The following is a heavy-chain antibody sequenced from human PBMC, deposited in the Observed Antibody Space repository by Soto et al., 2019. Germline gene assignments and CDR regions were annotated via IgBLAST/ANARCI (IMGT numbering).Heavy chain of an antibody. D-gene: IGHD6-19*01. Sequence: QVQLQESGPGLVKPSETLSLTCTVSGGSISSYYWSWIRQPPGKGLEWIGYIYYSGSTNYNPSLKSRVNISVDTSKNRCSLKLSSVTAADTAVYYCARDRSSGSYNWFDPCGQGTLVTLSS. CDR1: GGSISSYY. CDR2: IYYSGST. V-gene: IGHV4-59*01. J-gene: IGHJ5*02. CDR3: ARDRSSGSYNWFDP.